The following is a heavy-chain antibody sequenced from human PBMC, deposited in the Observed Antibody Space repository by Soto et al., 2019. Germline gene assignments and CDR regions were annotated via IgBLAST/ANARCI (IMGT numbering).Heavy chain of an antibody. D-gene: IGHD5-12*01. V-gene: IGHV1-69*12. J-gene: IGHJ2*01. CDR2: IIPIFGTV. Sequence: QVQLVQSGAEVKKPGSSVKVSCKASGGTFSNYPINWVLQAPGQGLEWMGGIIPIFGTVNYAQKFQGRVTITEDESTSTAYMELSRLRSEDTAVYYCARGNHRWLQLWYFDLWGRGTLVTVSS. CDR1: GGTFSNYP. CDR3: ARGNHRWLQLWYFDL.